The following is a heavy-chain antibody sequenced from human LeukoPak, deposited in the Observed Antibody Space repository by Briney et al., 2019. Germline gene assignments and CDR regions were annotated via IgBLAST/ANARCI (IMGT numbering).Heavy chain of an antibody. D-gene: IGHD3-22*01. CDR3: ARVGPFDYYDSSGPISYYFDY. V-gene: IGHV4-34*01. CDR1: GGSFSGYY. J-gene: IGHJ4*02. CDR2: INHSGST. Sequence: SETLSLTCAVYGGSFSGYYWSWIRQPPGKGLEWIGEINHSGSTNYNPSLKSRVTISVDTSKNQFSLKLSSVTAADRAVYYCARVGPFDYYDSSGPISYYFDYWGQGTLVTVSS.